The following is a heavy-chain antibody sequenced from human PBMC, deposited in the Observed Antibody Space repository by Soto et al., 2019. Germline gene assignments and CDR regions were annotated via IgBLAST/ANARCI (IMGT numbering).Heavy chain of an antibody. D-gene: IGHD3-10*01. CDR3: ARDQYYNYGNDY. J-gene: IGHJ4*02. V-gene: IGHV3-11*05. CDR2: ISSSSTYT. CDR1: GFTFSDYY. Sequence: QVQLVESGGGLVKPGGSLRLSCAASGFTFSDYYMSWIRQAPGKGLEWVSYISSSSTYTKYADSVKGRFTISRDKAKNSLYLQMNSLRAEDTAVYYGARDQYYNYGNDYLGQGTLVTVSS.